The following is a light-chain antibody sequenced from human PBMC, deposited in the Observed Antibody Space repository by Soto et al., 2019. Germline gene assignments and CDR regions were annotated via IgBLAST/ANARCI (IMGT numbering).Light chain of an antibody. V-gene: IGKV3-15*01. CDR2: AAS. J-gene: IGKJ4*01. CDR1: QSVGSA. Sequence: EIVMTQSPATLSVSPGETATLFCRASQSVGSAVAWYQHKPGQAPRLLIVAASIRAPGVPGRFSGGGYGTGLTFTIVSLQSEDFAFYYWQQYRNWPPLTVGGGTTVEIK. CDR3: QQYRNWPPLT.